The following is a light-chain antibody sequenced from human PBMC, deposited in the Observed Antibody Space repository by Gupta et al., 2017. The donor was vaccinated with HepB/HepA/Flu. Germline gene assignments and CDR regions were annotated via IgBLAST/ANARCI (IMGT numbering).Light chain of an antibody. CDR2: DVT. CDR3: SSFSSTTTLYV. CDR1: GRDIGGFDY. V-gene: IGLV2-14*03. Sequence: QSALTQPASVAGSPGQSLTISCTGTGRDIGGFDYVSWYQQHPGKVPRVIIYDVTSRPSGISNRFSGSKSGNTASLTISGLQAEDEAEYYCSSFSSTTTLYVFGSGTKVTV. J-gene: IGLJ1*01.